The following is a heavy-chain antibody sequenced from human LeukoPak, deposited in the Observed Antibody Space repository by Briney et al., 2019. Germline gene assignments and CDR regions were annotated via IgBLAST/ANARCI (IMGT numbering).Heavy chain of an antibody. D-gene: IGHD3-3*01. J-gene: IGHJ5*02. V-gene: IGHV1-2*02. CDR3: ARVGSYDFWSGYYWFDP. CDR2: INPNSGGT. Sequence: ASVKVSCKASGYTFTSYYMHWVRQAPGQGLEWMGWINPNSGGTNYAQKFQGRVTMTRDTSISTAYMELSRLRSDDTAVYYCARVGSYDFWSGYYWFDPWGQGTLVTVSS. CDR1: GYTFTSYY.